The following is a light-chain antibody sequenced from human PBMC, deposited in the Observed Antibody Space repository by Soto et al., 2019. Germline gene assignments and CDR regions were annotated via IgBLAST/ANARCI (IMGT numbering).Light chain of an antibody. Sequence: DIQMTQSPSTLSASVGDRVTITCRASQSISSWLAWYQQKPGKAPKLLIYKASSLESGVPSRFSGSGSGTEFTLTISSLQPDDFATYYCQQYNSYPTFGQGTTVEIK. CDR3: QQYNSYPT. J-gene: IGKJ1*01. CDR2: KAS. CDR1: QSISSW. V-gene: IGKV1-5*03.